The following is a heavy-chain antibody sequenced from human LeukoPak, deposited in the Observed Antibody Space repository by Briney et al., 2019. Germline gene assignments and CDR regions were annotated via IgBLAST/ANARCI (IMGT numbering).Heavy chain of an antibody. CDR1: GNTLTELS. CDR3: ATFIPRPNDYGDYLYYYYGMDV. J-gene: IGHJ6*02. D-gene: IGHD4-17*01. V-gene: IGHV1-24*01. CDR2: VDPRDGGT. Sequence: GASVKVSCKVSGNTLTELSMHWVRQAPGKGLEWMGGVDPRDGGTFYAQRFQGRVTMTEDTPTDTAYMELSSLRSEDTAIYYCATFIPRPNDYGDYLYYYYGMDVWGQGTTVTVSS.